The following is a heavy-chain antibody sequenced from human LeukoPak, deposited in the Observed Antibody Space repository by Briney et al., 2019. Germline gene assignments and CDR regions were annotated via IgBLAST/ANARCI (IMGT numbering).Heavy chain of an antibody. CDR1: GYTFTGHY. CDR3: VPRKKWSCYMDV. V-gene: IGHV1-2*02. Sequence: ASVKVSCRASGYTFTGHYMHWVRQAPGQGLEWMGWINPNSGGTNYAQKFQGRVTMTRDTSISTAYMELSRLRSDDTAVYYCVPRKKWSCYMDVWGKGTTVTVSS. J-gene: IGHJ6*03. D-gene: IGHD2-15*01. CDR2: INPNSGGT.